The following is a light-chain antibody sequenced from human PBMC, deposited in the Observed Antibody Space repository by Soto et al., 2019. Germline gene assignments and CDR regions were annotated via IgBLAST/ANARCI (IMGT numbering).Light chain of an antibody. J-gene: IGLJ2*01. CDR1: SSDVGGYNY. CDR2: EVS. Sequence: QSVLTQPPSASGSPGQSVTISCTGTSSDVGGYNYVSWYQQHPGKAPKLMIYEVSKRPSGVPDRFSGSKSVNTASLTVSGLQAEDEADYYCSSYAGSNNLGVFGGGTKLTVL. V-gene: IGLV2-8*01. CDR3: SSYAGSNNLGV.